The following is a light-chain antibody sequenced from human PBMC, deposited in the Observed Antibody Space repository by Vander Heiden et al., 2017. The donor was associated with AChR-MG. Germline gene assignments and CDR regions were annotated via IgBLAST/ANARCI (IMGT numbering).Light chain of an antibody. J-gene: IGLJ1*01. CDR3: SSYAGTNNYV. Sequence: QSALTQPPSASGSPGQSVTISCTGSSSDAGGYNYVSWYQQHPGKAPKLMVFEVDKRPSWVPDRFSGSKSGNTASLTVSGLQAEDEADYYCSSYAGTNNYVFGTGTKVTVL. CDR2: EVD. V-gene: IGLV2-8*01. CDR1: SSDAGGYNY.